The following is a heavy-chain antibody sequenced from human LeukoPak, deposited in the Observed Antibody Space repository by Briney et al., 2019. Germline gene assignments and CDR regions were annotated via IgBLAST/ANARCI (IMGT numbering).Heavy chain of an antibody. Sequence: SETLSLTCTDSGGSISSGGYYWSWIRQHPGKGLEWIGYIYYSGSTYYNPSLKSRVTISVDTSKNQFSLKLSSVTAADTAVYYCARGYCSSTSCYRGLLRFDPWGQGTLVTVSS. CDR3: ARGYCSSTSCYRGLLRFDP. CDR1: GGSISSGGYY. J-gene: IGHJ5*02. V-gene: IGHV4-31*03. D-gene: IGHD2-2*01. CDR2: IYYSGST.